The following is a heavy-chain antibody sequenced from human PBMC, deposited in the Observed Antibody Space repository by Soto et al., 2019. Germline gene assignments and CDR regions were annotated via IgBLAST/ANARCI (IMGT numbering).Heavy chain of an antibody. CDR1: GFTFTNYA. CDR3: AKDYDILTGFPYYFDC. J-gene: IGHJ4*02. CDR2: ISASGGST. V-gene: IGHV3-23*01. Sequence: GSLRLSCAASGFTFTNYAMSWVRQSPGKGLGWVSAISASGGSTYYADSVKGRFTISRDNSKNTLYLQMNSLRAEDTAVYYCAKDYDILTGFPYYFDCWGQGTLVTVSS. D-gene: IGHD3-9*01.